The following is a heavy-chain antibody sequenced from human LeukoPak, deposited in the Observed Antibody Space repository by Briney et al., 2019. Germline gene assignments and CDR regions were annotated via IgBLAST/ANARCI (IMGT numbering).Heavy chain of an antibody. CDR2: IYQSGST. D-gene: IGHD1-26*01. CDR1: SYSISRGYY. CDR3: ARDGRFPPEVLPRYFDY. V-gene: IGHV4-38-2*02. Sequence: SATLSLTCSVSSYSISRGYYWGWIRQSPGKGLEWIGNIYQSGSTSYNPSLKSRVTISLDMSKNQFSLKLSSVTAADTAVYYCARDGRFPPEVLPRYFDYWGQGTLVTVSS. J-gene: IGHJ4*02.